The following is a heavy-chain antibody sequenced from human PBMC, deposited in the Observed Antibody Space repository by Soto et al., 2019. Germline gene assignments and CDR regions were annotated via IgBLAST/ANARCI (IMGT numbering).Heavy chain of an antibody. CDR2: IYYSGST. CDR1: GDSISDTIYY. CDR3: ARDRGTGTTENWFDP. V-gene: IGHV4-31*03. Sequence: SDTLSLTCRVSGDSISDTIYYWSWIRQHPGKGLEWIGYIYYSGSTYYNPSLKSRVTISVDTSKNQFSLKLSSVTAADTAVYYCARDRGTGTTENWFDPWGQGTLVTVSS. J-gene: IGHJ5*02. D-gene: IGHD1-7*01.